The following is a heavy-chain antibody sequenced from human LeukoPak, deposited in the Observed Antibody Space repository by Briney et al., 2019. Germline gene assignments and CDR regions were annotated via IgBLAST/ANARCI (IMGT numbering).Heavy chain of an antibody. V-gene: IGHV3-23*01. D-gene: IGHD6-19*01. Sequence: GGSLRLSCAASGFTFSSYAMSWVRQAPGKGLEWVSAISGSGGSTYYADSVKGRFTISRDNSKNTLYLQMTNLRVEDTAVYFCAQDRFVSSGRDDYWGQGTLVTVSS. CDR2: ISGSGGST. CDR1: GFTFSSYA. J-gene: IGHJ4*02. CDR3: AQDRFVSSGRDDY.